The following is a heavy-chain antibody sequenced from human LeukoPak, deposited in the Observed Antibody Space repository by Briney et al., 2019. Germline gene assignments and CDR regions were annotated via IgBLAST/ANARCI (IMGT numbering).Heavy chain of an antibody. V-gene: IGHV3-30*18. CDR1: GFTFSNYG. CDR2: ISDDGRNT. D-gene: IGHD3-10*01. CDR3: AKDRRGTRGTMVRGASYYFDY. Sequence: GRSLRLSCAASGFTFSNYGMHWVRQAPGKGLEWVAVISDDGRNTNYADSVKGRFTISRDNSKNTLYLQMNSLRAEDTAVYYCAKDRRGTRGTMVRGASYYFDYWGQGTLVTVSS. J-gene: IGHJ4*02.